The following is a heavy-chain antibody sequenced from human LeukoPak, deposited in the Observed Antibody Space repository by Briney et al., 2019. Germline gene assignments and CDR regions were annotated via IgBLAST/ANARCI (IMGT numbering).Heavy chain of an antibody. D-gene: IGHD6-19*01. CDR2: ISYDGSNK. CDR1: GFTFSSYA. J-gene: IGHJ6*02. Sequence: GGSLRLSCAASGFTFSSYAMHWVRQASGKGLEWVAVISYDGSNKYYADSVKGRFTISRDNSKNTLYLQMNSLRAEDTAVYYCARDLTGGWVYYYYGMDVWGQGTTVTVSS. CDR3: ARDLTGGWVYYYYGMDV. V-gene: IGHV3-30-3*01.